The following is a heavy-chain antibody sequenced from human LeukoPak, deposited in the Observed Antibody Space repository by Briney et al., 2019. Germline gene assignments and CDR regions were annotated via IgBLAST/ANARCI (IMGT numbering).Heavy chain of an antibody. J-gene: IGHJ4*02. Sequence: GGSLRLSCAASGFTFSSYSMNWVRQAPGKGLEWASSISSSSYIYYADSVKGRFTISRDNAKNSLYLQMDSLRAEDTAVYYCARDPDYDFWSGYSPFDYWGQGTLVTVSS. CDR3: ARDPDYDFWSGYSPFDY. V-gene: IGHV3-21*01. D-gene: IGHD3-3*01. CDR2: ISSSSYI. CDR1: GFTFSSYS.